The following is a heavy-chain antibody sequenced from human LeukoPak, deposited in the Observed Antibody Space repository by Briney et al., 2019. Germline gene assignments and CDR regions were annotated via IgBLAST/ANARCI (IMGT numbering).Heavy chain of an antibody. CDR2: ISSDGSNK. CDR1: GFTFSSYA. CDR3: AKARGSRGGLDI. J-gene: IGHJ3*02. V-gene: IGHV3-30*18. Sequence: HPGGSLRLSCAASGFTFSSYAIHWVRQAPGKGLEWVAVISSDGSNKYYADSVKGRFTISRDNSKNTVFLQMNSLRAEDTAVHYCAKARGSRGGLDIWGQGTMVIVSS. D-gene: IGHD2-15*01.